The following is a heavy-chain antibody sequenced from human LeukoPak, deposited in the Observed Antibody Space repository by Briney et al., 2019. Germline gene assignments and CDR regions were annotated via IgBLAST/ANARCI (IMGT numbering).Heavy chain of an antibody. CDR1: GFTVSSNY. D-gene: IGHD6-13*01. Sequence: GGSLRLSCAASGFTVSSNYMSWVRQAPGKGLEWVSVIYSGGDTHYADSVKGRFTISRDNAKNSLYLQMNSLRAEDTAVYYCARVLSAPAGRGFWFDPWGQGTLVTVSS. V-gene: IGHV3-53*01. J-gene: IGHJ5*02. CDR2: IYSGGDT. CDR3: ARVLSAPAGRGFWFDP.